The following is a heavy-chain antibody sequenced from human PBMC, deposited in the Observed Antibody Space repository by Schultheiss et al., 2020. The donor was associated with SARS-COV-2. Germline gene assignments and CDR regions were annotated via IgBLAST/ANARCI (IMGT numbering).Heavy chain of an antibody. J-gene: IGHJ6*02. CDR2: IIPIFGTA. CDR3: ARHTASDYYYGMDV. V-gene: IGHV1-69*13. Sequence: SVKVSCKASGGTFSSYAISWVRQAPGQGLEWMGGIIPIFGTANYAQKFRGRVTITADESTSTAYMELSSLRSEDTAVYYCARHTASDYYYGMDVWGQGTTVTVSS. D-gene: IGHD5-18*01. CDR1: GGTFSSYA.